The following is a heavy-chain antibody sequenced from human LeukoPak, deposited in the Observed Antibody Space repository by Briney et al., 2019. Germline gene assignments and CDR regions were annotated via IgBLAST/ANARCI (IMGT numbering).Heavy chain of an antibody. V-gene: IGHV4-34*01. CDR3: ARTVAAAGTFYYYYYYMDV. CDR1: GGSFSGYY. Sequence: SETLSLTCAVYGGSFSGYYWSWIRQPPGKGLEWIGEITHSGSTDYNPSLKSRVTISVDTSKNQFSLKLSSVTAADTAVYYCARTVAAAGTFYYYYYYMDVWGKGTTVTVSS. J-gene: IGHJ6*03. D-gene: IGHD6-13*01. CDR2: ITHSGST.